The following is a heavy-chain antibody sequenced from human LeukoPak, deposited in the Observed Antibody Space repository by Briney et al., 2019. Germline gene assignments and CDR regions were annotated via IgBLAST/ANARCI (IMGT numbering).Heavy chain of an antibody. CDR1: GFAFSSYS. Sequence: GGSLRLSCAASGFAFSSYSMSWVRQAPGKGLEWVSSISSSSSYIYYADSVKGRFTISRDNAKNSLYLQMNSLRAEDTAVYYCAREGDFWSGPSGYFDNWGQGTLVTVSS. D-gene: IGHD3-3*01. J-gene: IGHJ4*02. CDR3: AREGDFWSGPSGYFDN. CDR2: ISSSSSYI. V-gene: IGHV3-21*01.